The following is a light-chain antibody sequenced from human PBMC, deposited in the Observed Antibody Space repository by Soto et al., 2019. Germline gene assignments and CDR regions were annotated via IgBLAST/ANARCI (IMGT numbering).Light chain of an antibody. CDR2: AAS. V-gene: IGKV1-27*01. CDR3: QKYDNAPWT. CDR1: QGIRNY. Sequence: DLQMTQSPSSLSASVGDRVTITCRASQGIRNYLSWYQQKPGKVPKILIYAASILPSGVPSRFSGSGFGTEFTLTISSLQPEDVATYYCQKYDNAPWTFGQGTKVEVK. J-gene: IGKJ1*01.